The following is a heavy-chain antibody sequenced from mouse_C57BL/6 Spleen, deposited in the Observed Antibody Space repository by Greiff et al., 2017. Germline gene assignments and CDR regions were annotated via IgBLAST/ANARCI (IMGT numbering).Heavy chain of an antibody. CDR2: INPNYGTT. CDR3: ARKGYYYGFPYAMDY. CDR1: GYSFTDYN. V-gene: IGHV1-39*01. J-gene: IGHJ4*01. D-gene: IGHD1-1*01. Sequence: EVKLQESGPELVKPGASVKISCKASGYSFTDYNMNWVKQSNGKSLEWIGVINPNYGTTSYNQKFKGKATLTVDQSSSTAYMQLNSLTSEDSAVYYCARKGYYYGFPYAMDYWGQGTSVTVSS.